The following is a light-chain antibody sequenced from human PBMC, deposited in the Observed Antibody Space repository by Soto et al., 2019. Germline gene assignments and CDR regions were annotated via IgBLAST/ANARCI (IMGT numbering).Light chain of an antibody. Sequence: QSVLTQPPSASGTPGQRVTISCSGSSSNIGSNTVNWYQQLPGTAPKLLIYSNNQRPSGVRDRFSGYKSGTSASLAISWLQSEDEADYYCAAWDDSLNGHYVFATGTKLTVL. CDR1: SSNIGSNT. J-gene: IGLJ1*01. CDR3: AAWDDSLNGHYV. CDR2: SNN. V-gene: IGLV1-44*01.